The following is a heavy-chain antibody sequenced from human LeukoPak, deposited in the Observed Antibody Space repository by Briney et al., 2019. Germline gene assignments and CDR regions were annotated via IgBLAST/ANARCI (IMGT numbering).Heavy chain of an antibody. D-gene: IGHD2-15*01. V-gene: IGHV3-9*01. Sequence: GGSLRLSCAASGFTFDDYAMHWVRQAPGKGLEWVSGISWNSGSIGYADSVKGRFTISRDNAKNSLYLQMNSLRAEDTAVYYCARDWVAAMGNYYYGMDVWGQGTTVTVSS. CDR3: ARDWVAAMGNYYYGMDV. J-gene: IGHJ6*02. CDR1: GFTFDDYA. CDR2: ISWNSGSI.